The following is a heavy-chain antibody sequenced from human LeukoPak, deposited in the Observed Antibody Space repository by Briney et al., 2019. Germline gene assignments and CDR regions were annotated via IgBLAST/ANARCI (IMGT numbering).Heavy chain of an antibody. CDR1: GYTFTSYG. J-gene: IGHJ4*02. D-gene: IGHD3-22*01. V-gene: IGHV1-46*01. CDR2: INPSGGST. Sequence: ASVKVSRKASGYTFTSYGISWVRQAPGQGLEWMGIINPSGGSTSYAQKFQGRVTMTRDTSTSTVYMELSSLRSEDTAVYYCARVLRYYDSSGYCFDYWGQGTLVTVSS. CDR3: ARVLRYYDSSGYCFDY.